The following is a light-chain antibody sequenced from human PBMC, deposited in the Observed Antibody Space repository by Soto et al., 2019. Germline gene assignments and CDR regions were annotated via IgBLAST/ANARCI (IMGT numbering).Light chain of an antibody. CDR1: QGISSY. Sequence: AIRMTQSPSSFSASPGDRVTITCRASQGISSYLAWYQQKPGKAPKLLIYAASTLQSGGPSRFSGSGSGTDFTLTISCLQSEDFATYYCQQYYSYPWTFGQGTKVEIK. CDR2: AAS. V-gene: IGKV1-8*01. J-gene: IGKJ1*01. CDR3: QQYYSYPWT.